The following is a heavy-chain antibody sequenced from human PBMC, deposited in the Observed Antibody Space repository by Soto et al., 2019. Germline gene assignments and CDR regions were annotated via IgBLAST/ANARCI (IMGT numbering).Heavy chain of an antibody. CDR2: IYYSGST. Sequence: QVQLQESGPGLVKPSETLSLTCTVSGGSISSYYWSWIRQPPGRGLEWIGYIYYSGSTNYNPSLKSRATISVDTPKNQFSLKLSSVTAADTAVYYCARAGPKGSSWDLYYYYGMDVWGQGTTVTVSS. CDR3: ARAGPKGSSWDLYYYYGMDV. V-gene: IGHV4-59*01. D-gene: IGHD6-13*01. CDR1: GGSISSYY. J-gene: IGHJ6*02.